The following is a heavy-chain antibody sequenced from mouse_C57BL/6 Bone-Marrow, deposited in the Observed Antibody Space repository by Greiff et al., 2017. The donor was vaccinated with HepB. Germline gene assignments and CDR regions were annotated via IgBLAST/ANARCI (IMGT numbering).Heavy chain of an antibody. D-gene: IGHD1-1*01. CDR3: ARYYYGSSYAFDY. Sequence: DVQLVESGGGLVQPGGSLSLSCAASGFTFTDYYMSWVRQPPGKALEWLGFIRNKANGYTTEYSASVKGRFTISRDNSQSILYLQMNALRAEDSATYYCARYYYGSSYAFDYWGQGTTLTVSS. CDR1: GFTFTDYY. J-gene: IGHJ2*01. V-gene: IGHV7-3*01. CDR2: IRNKANGYTT.